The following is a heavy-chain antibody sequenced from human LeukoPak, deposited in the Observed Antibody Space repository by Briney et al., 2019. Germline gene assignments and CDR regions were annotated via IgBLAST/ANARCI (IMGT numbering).Heavy chain of an antibody. CDR3: AKSMYSSGWYSV. CDR1: GFTFSSYA. V-gene: IGHV3-23*01. J-gene: IGHJ4*02. D-gene: IGHD6-19*01. CDR2: ISGSGGST. Sequence: GGSLRLSCAASGFTFSSYAMSWVRQAPGKGLEWVSAISGSGGSTYYADSVKGRFTISRDNSKNTLYLQMNSPRAEDTAVYYCAKSMYSSGWYSVWGQGTLVTVSS.